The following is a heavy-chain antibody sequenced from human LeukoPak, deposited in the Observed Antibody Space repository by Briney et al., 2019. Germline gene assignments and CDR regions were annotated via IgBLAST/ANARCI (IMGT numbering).Heavy chain of an antibody. CDR2: VYYSGVT. V-gene: IGHV4-59*08. Sequence: PSETLSLTCTVSGGSTGSGYWSWIRQPPGKGLEWTAYVYYSGVTSYNPSLKSRVAISIDTSKNQFSLNLSSVTAADTAVYYCARLSLHCSGGSCYRGAFDSWGQGTLVTVSS. CDR1: GGSTGSGY. J-gene: IGHJ4*02. D-gene: IGHD2-15*01. CDR3: ARLSLHCSGGSCYRGAFDS.